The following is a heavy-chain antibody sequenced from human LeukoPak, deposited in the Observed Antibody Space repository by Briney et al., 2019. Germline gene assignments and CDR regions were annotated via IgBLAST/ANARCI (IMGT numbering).Heavy chain of an antibody. CDR1: GGSINNYY. D-gene: IGHD6-13*01. J-gene: IGHJ4*02. CDR2: IYYSGST. V-gene: IGHV4-59*01. Sequence: SETLSLTCSASGGSINNYYWSWVRQPPGKGLEWIGYIYYSGSTNYNPSLKSRVTISVDTSKNQFSLNLSSVTAADTAVYYCAREGRGAAAGMDYWGQGTLVTVSS. CDR3: AREGRGAAAGMDY.